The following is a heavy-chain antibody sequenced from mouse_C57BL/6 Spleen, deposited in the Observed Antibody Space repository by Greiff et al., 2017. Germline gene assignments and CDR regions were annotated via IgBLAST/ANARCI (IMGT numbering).Heavy chain of an antibody. CDR2: IDPSDSYT. CDR3: ARSGTVVESGFDY. Sequence: QVQLQQSGAELVMPGASVKLSCKASGYTFTSYWIHWVKQRPGQGLEWIGEIDPSDSYTNYNQKFKGKSTLTVDKSSSTAYMQLSSLTSEDSAVYYCARSGTVVESGFDYWGQGTTLTVSS. J-gene: IGHJ2*01. V-gene: IGHV1-69*01. D-gene: IGHD1-1*01. CDR1: GYTFTSYW.